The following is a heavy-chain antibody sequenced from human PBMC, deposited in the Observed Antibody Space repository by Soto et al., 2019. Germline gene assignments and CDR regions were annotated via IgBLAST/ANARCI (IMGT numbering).Heavy chain of an antibody. D-gene: IGHD6-13*01. Sequence: ASVKVSCKASGYTFTGYYMPWVRQAPGQGLEWMGWINPNSGGTNSAQKFQGWVTMTRDTSISTAYMELSRLRSDDTAVYYCARVKQQRARGYGMDVGGQGTTVTVSS. CDR3: ARVKQQRARGYGMDV. CDR2: INPNSGGT. J-gene: IGHJ6*02. V-gene: IGHV1-2*04. CDR1: GYTFTGYY.